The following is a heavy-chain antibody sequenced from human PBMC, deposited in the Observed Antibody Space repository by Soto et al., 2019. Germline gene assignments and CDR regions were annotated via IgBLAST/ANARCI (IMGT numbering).Heavy chain of an antibody. Sequence: GGSLRLSCAASGFTFSSYGMHWVRQAPGKGLEWVAVISYDGSNKYYADSVKGRFTISRDNSKNTLYLQMNSLRAEDTAVYYCAKDFSSPQDWYYDFWSGYYMGAFDIWGQGTMVTVSS. V-gene: IGHV3-30*18. CDR3: AKDFSSPQDWYYDFWSGYYMGAFDI. CDR2: ISYDGSNK. J-gene: IGHJ3*02. CDR1: GFTFSSYG. D-gene: IGHD3-3*01.